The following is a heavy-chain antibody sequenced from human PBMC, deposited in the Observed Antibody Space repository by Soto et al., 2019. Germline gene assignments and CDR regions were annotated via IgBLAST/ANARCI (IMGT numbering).Heavy chain of an antibody. Sequence: QVRLVQSGAEVKKPGASVKVSCKASGYTFTGYYMHWVRQAPGQGLEWMGWINRNSGGTNYAQKTQGWVTMTRDTSISTAYRELSRLGSDDTAVYYCARGIVGYNVDAFDIWGQGTMVTVSS. D-gene: IGHD1-26*01. J-gene: IGHJ3*02. CDR3: ARGIVGYNVDAFDI. CDR2: INRNSGGT. V-gene: IGHV1-2*04. CDR1: GYTFTGYY.